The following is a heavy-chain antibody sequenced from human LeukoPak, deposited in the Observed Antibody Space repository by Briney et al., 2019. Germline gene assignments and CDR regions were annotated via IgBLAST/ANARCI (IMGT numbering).Heavy chain of an antibody. Sequence: PGGSLRVSCAASGFTFSSYSMNWVRQAPGKGLEWVSYISSSSSTIYYADSVKGRFTISRDNAKNSLYLQMNSLRPEDTALYYCAKVRAPLSGNSYYFDYWGQGTLVTVSS. J-gene: IGHJ4*02. CDR1: GFTFSSYS. CDR3: AKVRAPLSGNSYYFDY. D-gene: IGHD1-26*01. CDR2: ISSSSSTI. V-gene: IGHV3-48*04.